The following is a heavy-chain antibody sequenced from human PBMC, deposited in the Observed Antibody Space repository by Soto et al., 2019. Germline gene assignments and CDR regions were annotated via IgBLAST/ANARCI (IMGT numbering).Heavy chain of an antibody. CDR1: GGSISSYY. J-gene: IGHJ5*02. D-gene: IGHD2-15*01. CDR2: IYYSGST. CDR3: ARELRVGAALETRWLDI. V-gene: IGHV4-59*01. Sequence: SETLSLTCTVSGGSISSYYWSWIRQPPGKGLEWIGYIYYSGSTNYNPSLKSRVTISVDTSKNQFSLKLSSVTAADTAVYYCARELRVGAALETRWLDIWGQGTLVTVSS.